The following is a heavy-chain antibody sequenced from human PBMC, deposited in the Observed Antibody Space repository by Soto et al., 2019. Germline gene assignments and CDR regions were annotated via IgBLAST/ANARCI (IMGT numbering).Heavy chain of an antibody. D-gene: IGHD5-12*01. V-gene: IGHV4-39*01. CDR3: ARDILTSADAVDI. CDR1: GGSISSTSYY. CDR2: INNSGST. J-gene: IGHJ3*02. Sequence: SEALSLTCTVSGGSISSTSYYWGWIRQPPGKGLEWTGGINNSGSTYYTPSLQRRVTISVDTSKNQFSLKLSSVTAADTAVYYCARDILTSADAVDIWGQGTMVTVS.